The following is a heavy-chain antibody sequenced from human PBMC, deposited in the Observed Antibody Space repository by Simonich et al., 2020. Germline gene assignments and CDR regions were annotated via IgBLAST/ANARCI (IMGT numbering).Heavy chain of an antibody. D-gene: IGHD5-12*01. J-gene: IGHJ4*02. CDR1: GYTFPGYY. CDR3: ASSKLATIDY. Sequence: QVQLVQSGAEVKKPGASVKVSCKASGYTFPGYYMHWVRQAPGQGLEWMGWINPNNGGKNYAQKFQGRVTKTRDTSISTAYMEVSRLRSDDTAVYYCASSKLATIDYWGQGTLVTVSS. CDR2: INPNNGGK. V-gene: IGHV1-2*02.